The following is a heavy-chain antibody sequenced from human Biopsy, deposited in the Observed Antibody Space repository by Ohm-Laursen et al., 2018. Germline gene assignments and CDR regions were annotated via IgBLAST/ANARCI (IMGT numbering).Heavy chain of an antibody. CDR3: ARELGNGMDV. Sequence: SLRLSCTASGFTFSDYYMSWIRQAPGKGLEWVSFITNTGRTVYADSVKGRFTISRDNADNSLHLQMKSLRAEDTAVYYCARELGNGMDVWGQGTPVTVSS. CDR1: GFTFSDYY. J-gene: IGHJ6*02. V-gene: IGHV3-11*01. CDR2: ITNTGRTV.